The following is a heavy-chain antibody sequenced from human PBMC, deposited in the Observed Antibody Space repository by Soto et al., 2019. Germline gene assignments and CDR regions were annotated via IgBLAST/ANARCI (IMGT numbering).Heavy chain of an antibody. J-gene: IGHJ5*02. CDR3: ARQVAFWLDP. D-gene: IGHD3-3*02. Sequence: GGSLRLSCAASGFTCSDYYMSWIRQAPGKGLEWVSYISSSGDTIYYADSVKGRFTISRDNAQNSLYLQMNTLRAEDTAVYYCARQVAFWLDPWGQGTLVTVSS. V-gene: IGHV3-11*01. CDR1: GFTCSDYY. CDR2: ISSSGDTI.